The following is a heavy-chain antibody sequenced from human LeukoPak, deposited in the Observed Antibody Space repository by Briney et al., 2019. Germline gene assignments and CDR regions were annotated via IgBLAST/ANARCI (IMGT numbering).Heavy chain of an antibody. J-gene: IGHJ4*02. CDR2: IYYSGST. V-gene: IGHV4-59*01. CDR3: ARVFGMYDYVWGSYRPYYFDY. CDR1: GGSISSYY. Sequence: SETLSLTCTVSGGSISSYYWSWIRQPLGKGLEWIGYIYYSGSTNYNPSLKSRVTISVDTSKNQFSLKLSSVTAADTAVYYCARVFGMYDYVWGSYRPYYFDYWGQGTLVTVSS. D-gene: IGHD3-16*02.